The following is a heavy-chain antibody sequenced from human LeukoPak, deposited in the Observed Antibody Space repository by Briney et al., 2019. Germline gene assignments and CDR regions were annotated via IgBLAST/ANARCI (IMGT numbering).Heavy chain of an antibody. Sequence: ASVKVSCKASGGTLSTHAISWVRQAPGQGLEWMGGITPIFGRANYAQKFQGRVTITTEESTSTAYMELSSLRSEDTAVYYCARVHCTSTVCYTGWFGPWGQGTLVTVSS. V-gene: IGHV1-69*05. CDR1: GGTLSTHA. CDR2: ITPIFGRA. CDR3: ARVHCTSTVCYTGWFGP. J-gene: IGHJ5*02. D-gene: IGHD2-2*02.